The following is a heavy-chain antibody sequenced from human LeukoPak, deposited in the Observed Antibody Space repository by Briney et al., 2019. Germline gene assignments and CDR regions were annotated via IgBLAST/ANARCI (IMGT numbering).Heavy chain of an antibody. CDR1: GGSFSGYY. Sequence: PSETLSFTCAVYGGSFSGYYWRWIRQPPGKGLEWIGEINHSGSTNYNPSLKSRVTISVDTSKNQFSLKLSSVTAADTAVYYCARDRPHDFWSGYSGQYYFDYWGQGTLVTVSS. D-gene: IGHD3-3*01. J-gene: IGHJ4*02. CDR3: ARDRPHDFWSGYSGQYYFDY. V-gene: IGHV4-34*01. CDR2: INHSGST.